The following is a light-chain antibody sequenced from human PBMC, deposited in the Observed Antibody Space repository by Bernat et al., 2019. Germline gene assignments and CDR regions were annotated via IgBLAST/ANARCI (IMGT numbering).Light chain of an antibody. J-gene: IGLJ2*01. CDR2: SDN. V-gene: IGLV1-44*01. Sequence: QSVLTQPPSASGTPGQRVTVSCSGSSSNIGSNTVNWYHQLPGTAPKLLIYSDNQRPSGVPDRFSGSKSGTSASLAISGFQSEDEADYYCVAWDDSLNGPVFGGGTKLTVL. CDR1: SSNIGSNT. CDR3: VAWDDSLNGPV.